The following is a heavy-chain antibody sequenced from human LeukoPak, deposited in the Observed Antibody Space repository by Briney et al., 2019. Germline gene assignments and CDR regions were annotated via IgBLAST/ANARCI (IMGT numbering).Heavy chain of an antibody. Sequence: GGSLRLSCAASGFTFSDYYMSWLRQAPGKGLEWVSYISSSGSTIFYADSVKGRFTISRDNAKNSLYLQMNSLRAEDTAVYYCARDRGGYYYDSSGYEEGIWFDPWGQGTLVTVSS. V-gene: IGHV3-11*04. D-gene: IGHD3-22*01. J-gene: IGHJ5*02. CDR2: ISSSGSTI. CDR1: GFTFSDYY. CDR3: ARDRGGYYYDSSGYEEGIWFDP.